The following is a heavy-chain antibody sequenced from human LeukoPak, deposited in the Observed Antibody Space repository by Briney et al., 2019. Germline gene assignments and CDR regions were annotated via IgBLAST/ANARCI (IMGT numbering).Heavy chain of an antibody. Sequence: GGSLRLSCAASGFTFSSYGMHWVRQAPGKGLEWVAVIWYGGSNKYYADSVKGRFTISRDNSKNTLYLQMNSLRAEDTAVYYCAKDSGCSSTSCYLPDYWGQGTLVTVSS. J-gene: IGHJ4*02. CDR2: IWYGGSNK. V-gene: IGHV3-30*02. CDR3: AKDSGCSSTSCYLPDY. D-gene: IGHD2-2*01. CDR1: GFTFSSYG.